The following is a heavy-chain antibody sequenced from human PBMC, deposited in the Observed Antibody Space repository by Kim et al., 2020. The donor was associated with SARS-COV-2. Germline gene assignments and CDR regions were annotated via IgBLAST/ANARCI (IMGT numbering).Heavy chain of an antibody. D-gene: IGHD6-13*01. CDR3: AKDRGGYSSSPTSYFYY. J-gene: IGHJ4*03. V-gene: IGHV3-9*01. CDR1: GFTFDDYA. CDR2: ISWNSGSI. Sequence: GGSLRLSCAASGFTFDDYAMHWVRQAPGKGLEWVSGISWNSGSIGYADSVKGRFTISRDNAKNSLYLQMNSLRAEDTALYYCAKDRGGYSSSPTSYFYY.